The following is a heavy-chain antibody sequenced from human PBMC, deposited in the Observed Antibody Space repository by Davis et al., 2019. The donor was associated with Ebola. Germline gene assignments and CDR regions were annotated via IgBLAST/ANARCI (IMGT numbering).Heavy chain of an antibody. V-gene: IGHV4-30-2*01. D-gene: IGHD2-15*01. CDR2: IYHSGST. Sequence: PSETLSLTCAVSGGSISSGGYSWSWIRQPPGKGLEWIGYIYHSGSTYYNPSLKSRVTISVDRSKNQFSLKLSSVTAADTAVYYCAREGVRGCFDYWGQGTLVTVSS. CDR1: GGSISSGGYS. CDR3: AREGVRGCFDY. J-gene: IGHJ4*02.